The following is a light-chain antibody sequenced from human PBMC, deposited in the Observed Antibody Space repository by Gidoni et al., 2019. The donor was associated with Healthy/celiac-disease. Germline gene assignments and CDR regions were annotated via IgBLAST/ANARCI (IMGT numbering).Light chain of an antibody. V-gene: IGLV1-51*01. CDR3: GTWDSSLRGV. J-gene: IGLJ3*02. Sequence: QSVLTQPPSVSAAPGKKVTISCSGSSSNIGNNYVSWYQQLPGTAPKFLIYDNNKRPSGIPDRFSGSKSGTSATLGITGLQTGDEADYYCGTWDSSLRGVFGGGTKLTVL. CDR2: DNN. CDR1: SSNIGNNY.